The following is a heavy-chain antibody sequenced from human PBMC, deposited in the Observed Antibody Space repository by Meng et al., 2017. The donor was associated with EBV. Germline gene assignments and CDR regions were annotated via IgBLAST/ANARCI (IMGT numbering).Heavy chain of an antibody. J-gene: IGHJ5*02. D-gene: IGHD4-17*01. Sequence: RQGSGPGLWKPPGTMSLTCTVSGGSVSSGSYYWSWIRQPPGKGLEWIGYIYYSGSTNYNPSLKSRVTISVDTSKNQFSLKLSSVTAADTAVYYCARGRYYGDYFWFDPWGQGTLVTVSS. V-gene: IGHV4-61*01. CDR3: ARGRYYGDYFWFDP. CDR2: IYYSGST. CDR1: GGSVSSGSYY.